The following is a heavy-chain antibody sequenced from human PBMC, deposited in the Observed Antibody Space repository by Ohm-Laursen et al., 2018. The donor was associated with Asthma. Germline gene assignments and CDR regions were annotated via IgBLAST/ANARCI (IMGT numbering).Heavy chain of an antibody. CDR2: IYHSGST. CDR3: ARDRREKGIFGVVTAYYYYGMDV. D-gene: IGHD3-3*01. CDR1: GGSISSSNW. Sequence: PGTLSLTCAVSGGSISSSNWWSWVRQPPGKGLEWIGEIYHSGSTNYNPSLKSRVTISVDKSKNQFSLKLSSVIAADTAVYYCARDRREKGIFGVVTAYYYYGMDVWGQGTTVTVSS. V-gene: IGHV4-4*03. J-gene: IGHJ6*02.